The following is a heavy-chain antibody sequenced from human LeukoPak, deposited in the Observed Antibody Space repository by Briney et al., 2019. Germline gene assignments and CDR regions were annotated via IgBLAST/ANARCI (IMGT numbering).Heavy chain of an antibody. CDR2: INPSGGST. D-gene: IGHD4-23*01. Sequence: ASVKVSCKASGYTFTSYYMHWVRQAPGQGLEWMGIINPSGGSTSYAQKFQGRVTMTRDMSTSTVYMELSSLRSEDTAVYYCARVDAGYGGNASDFDYWGQGTLVTVSS. J-gene: IGHJ4*02. V-gene: IGHV1-46*01. CDR3: ARVDAGYGGNASDFDY. CDR1: GYTFTSYY.